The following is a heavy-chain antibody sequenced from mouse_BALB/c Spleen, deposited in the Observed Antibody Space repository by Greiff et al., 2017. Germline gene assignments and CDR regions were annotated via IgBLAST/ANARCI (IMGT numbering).Heavy chain of an antibody. Sequence: VQLQESGPGLVAPSQSLSITCTVSGFSLTSYGVHWVRQPPGKGLEWLGVIWAGGSTNYNSALMSRLSISKDNSKSQVFLKMNSLQTDDTAMYYCARETTTAFAYWGQGTLVTVSA. V-gene: IGHV2-9*02. D-gene: IGHD1-2*01. CDR3: ARETTTAFAY. CDR2: IWAGGST. CDR1: GFSLTSYG. J-gene: IGHJ3*01.